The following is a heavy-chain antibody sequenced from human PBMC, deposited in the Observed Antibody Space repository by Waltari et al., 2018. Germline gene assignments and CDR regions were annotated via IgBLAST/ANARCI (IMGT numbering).Heavy chain of an antibody. CDR1: GFTFTNFY. CDR2: IKQDGRAK. V-gene: IGHV3-7*01. D-gene: IGHD1-20*01. CDR3: ARGYVGAFDM. Sequence: EVQVVESGGGLVQPGGSLRLSCEASGFTFTNFYMAWVRQTPGKGLEWVASIKQDGRAKYYVDSVRGRFTISRDNAKNSLFLQMNSLRAEDTAVYYCARGYVGAFDMWGQGTMVTVSS. J-gene: IGHJ3*02.